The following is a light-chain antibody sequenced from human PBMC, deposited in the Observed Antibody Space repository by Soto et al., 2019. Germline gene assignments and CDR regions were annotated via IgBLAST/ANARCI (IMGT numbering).Light chain of an antibody. CDR3: VLYMGSGISL. J-gene: IGLJ3*02. Sequence: QTVVTQDPSFSVSPGGTVTLTCGLSSGSVSTSYYPSWYQQTPGQAPRTLIYSTNTRSSGVPDRFSGSILGNKAALTITGAQADDESDYYCVLYMGSGISLFGGGTKVTVL. CDR2: STN. V-gene: IGLV8-61*01. CDR1: SGSVSTSYY.